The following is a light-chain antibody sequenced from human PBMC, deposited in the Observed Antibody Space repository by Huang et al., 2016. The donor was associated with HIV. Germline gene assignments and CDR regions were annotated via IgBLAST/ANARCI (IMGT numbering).Light chain of an antibody. CDR3: HHRSGWPRT. CDR1: QSLNNY. CDR2: DIS. V-gene: IGKV3-11*01. Sequence: EIVLTQSPATLSLSPGERATLSCRASQSLNNYLGWYQQKPGQPPRRVIYDISNRATGIPARFSGGGSGTDFTLTISSLEPEDFAVYYCHHRSGWPRTFGQGTKLEI. J-gene: IGKJ2*01.